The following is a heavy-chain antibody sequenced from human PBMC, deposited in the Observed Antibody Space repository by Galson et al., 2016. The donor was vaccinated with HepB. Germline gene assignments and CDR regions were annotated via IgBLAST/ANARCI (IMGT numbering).Heavy chain of an antibody. J-gene: IGHJ4*02. Sequence: SLRLSCAASGFTFSSYGMDWVRQAPGKGLEWVAVISYDGSNKYYADSVKGRFTISRDNSKNTLYLQMNSLTAEDTAVYFCAKSDILAGYSAFDYWGQGTLVTVSS. CDR3: AKSDILAGYSAFDY. CDR2: ISYDGSNK. V-gene: IGHV3-30*18. D-gene: IGHD3-9*01. CDR1: GFTFSSYG.